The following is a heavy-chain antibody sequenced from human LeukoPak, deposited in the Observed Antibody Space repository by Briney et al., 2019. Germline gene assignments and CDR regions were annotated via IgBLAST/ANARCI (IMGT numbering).Heavy chain of an antibody. CDR1: GGSISSYY. J-gene: IGHJ4*02. V-gene: IGHV4-59*01. CDR3: ARAGYGSGSYYYYFDY. Sequence: SETLSLTCTVSGGSISSYYWSWIRQPPGKGLEWIGYIYYSGSTNYNPSLKSRVTISVDTSKNQFSLKLSSVTAADTAVYYCARAGYGSGSYYYYFDYWGQGTLVTVSS. D-gene: IGHD3-10*01. CDR2: IYYSGST.